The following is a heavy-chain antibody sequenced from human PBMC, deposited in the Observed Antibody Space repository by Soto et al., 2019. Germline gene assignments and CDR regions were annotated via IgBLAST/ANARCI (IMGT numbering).Heavy chain of an antibody. D-gene: IGHD3-3*01. V-gene: IGHV3-33*01. CDR3: ARDLLYYDFWSGYPDQEYYYYGMDV. CDR1: GFTFSSYG. CDR2: IWYDGSNK. J-gene: IGHJ6*02. Sequence: GGSPRLSCAACGFTFSSYGMHWVRQAPGKGLEWVAVIWYDGSNKYYADSVKGRFTISRDNSKNALYLQMNSLRAEDTAVYYCARDLLYYDFWSGYPDQEYYYYGMDVWGQGTTVTVSS.